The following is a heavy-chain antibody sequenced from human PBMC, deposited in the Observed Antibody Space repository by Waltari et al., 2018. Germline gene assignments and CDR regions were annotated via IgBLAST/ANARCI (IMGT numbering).Heavy chain of an antibody. CDR1: GFACGGFA. D-gene: IGHD1-26*01. CDR3: ARGGAGVWTIDY. CDR2: IGDNYAT. Sequence: EVQLVESGGALVRPEASLKSSCAASGFACGGFAMHWVRQASGKGLEWVGHIGDNYATAYGASLKGRFTISRDGSKNTAYLQMNSLKTEDTAVYYCARGGAGVWTIDYWGQGTLVTVSS. J-gene: IGHJ4*02. V-gene: IGHV3-73*02.